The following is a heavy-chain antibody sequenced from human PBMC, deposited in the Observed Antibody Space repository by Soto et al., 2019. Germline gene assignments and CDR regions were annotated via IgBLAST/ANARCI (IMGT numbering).Heavy chain of an antibody. J-gene: IGHJ4*02. CDR3: ARERTRGPTFFDY. CDR2: INYTGST. D-gene: IGHD4-17*01. V-gene: IGHV4-61*01. Sequence: SETLSLTCTVSGGSVSSGSYYWSWIRQPQGRGLEWIGYINYTGSTDYNPYLKSRVTISVDTSKNQFSLRLSSVTAAATAVYSCARERTRGPTFFDYWGQGTLVTVSS. CDR1: GGSVSSGSYY.